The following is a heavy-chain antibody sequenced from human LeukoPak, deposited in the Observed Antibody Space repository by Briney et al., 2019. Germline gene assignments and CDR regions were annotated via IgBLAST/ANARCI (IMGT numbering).Heavy chain of an antibody. Sequence: ASVKVSCKASGYTFTSYGISWVRQAPGQGLEWMGWISAYNGNTNYAQKLQGRVTMTTDTSTSTAYMELRSLRSDDTAVYYCARERGRLYCSGGSCYSDGAFDIWGQGTMVTVSS. V-gene: IGHV1-18*01. CDR1: GYTFTSYG. CDR2: ISAYNGNT. D-gene: IGHD2-15*01. J-gene: IGHJ3*02. CDR3: ARERGRLYCSGGSCYSDGAFDI.